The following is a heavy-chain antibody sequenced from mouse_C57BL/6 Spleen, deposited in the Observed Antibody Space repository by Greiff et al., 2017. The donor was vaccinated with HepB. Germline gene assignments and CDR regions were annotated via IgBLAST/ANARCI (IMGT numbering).Heavy chain of an antibody. V-gene: IGHV1-82*01. D-gene: IGHD1-1*01. J-gene: IGHJ4*01. Sequence: QVQLQQSGPELVKPGASVKISCKASGYAFSSSWMNWVKQRPGKGLEWIGRIYPGDGDTNYNGKFKGKATLTADKSSSTAYMQLSSLTSEDSAVYFCARGYYGSPYSYYYAMDYWGQGTSVTVSS. CDR2: IYPGDGDT. CDR3: ARGYYGSPYSYYYAMDY. CDR1: GYAFSSSW.